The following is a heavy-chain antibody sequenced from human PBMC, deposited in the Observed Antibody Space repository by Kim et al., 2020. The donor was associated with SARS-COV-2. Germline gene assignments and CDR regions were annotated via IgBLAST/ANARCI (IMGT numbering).Heavy chain of an antibody. CDR2: IDPSDSYT. V-gene: IGHV5-10-1*01. Sequence: GESLKISCKGSGYSFTSYWISWVRQMPGKGLEWMGRIDPSDSYTNYSPSFQGHVTISADKSISTAYLQWSSLKASDTAMYYCASGYYDSSGYSGFDYWGQGTLVTVSS. D-gene: IGHD3-22*01. J-gene: IGHJ4*02. CDR1: GYSFTSYW. CDR3: ASGYYDSSGYSGFDY.